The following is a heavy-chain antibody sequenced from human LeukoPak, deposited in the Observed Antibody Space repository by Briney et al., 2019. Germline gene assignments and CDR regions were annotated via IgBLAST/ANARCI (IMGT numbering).Heavy chain of an antibody. D-gene: IGHD2-2*03. J-gene: IGHJ6*03. V-gene: IGHV3-30*04. CDR3: ATHGSAHYMDV. Sequence: GGSLRLSCAASGFTFSSYAMHWVRQAPGKGLEWVAVISYDGSNKYYADSVKGRFTVSRDNSKNTLHLQMNSLRAEDTAVYYCATHGSAHYMDVWGKGTTVTISS. CDR1: GFTFSSYA. CDR2: ISYDGSNK.